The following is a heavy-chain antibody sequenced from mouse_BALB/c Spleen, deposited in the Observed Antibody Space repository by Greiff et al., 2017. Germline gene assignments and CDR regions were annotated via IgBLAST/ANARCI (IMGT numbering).Heavy chain of an antibody. V-gene: IGHV5-6*01. D-gene: IGHD3-3*01. J-gene: IGHJ2*01. CDR3: ARGLGFDY. Sequence: EVQVVESGGDLVKPGGSLKLSCAASGFTFSSYGMSWVRQTPDKRLEWVATISSGGSYTYYPDTVTGRFTISRDNAKNTLYLEMSSLRSEDTAMYYCARGLGFDYWGQGTTLTVSS. CDR1: GFTFSSYG. CDR2: ISSGGSYT.